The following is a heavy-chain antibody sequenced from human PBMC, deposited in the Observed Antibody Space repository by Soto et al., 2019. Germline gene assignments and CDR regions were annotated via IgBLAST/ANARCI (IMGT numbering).Heavy chain of an antibody. V-gene: IGHV3-21*04. CDR1: GFHFRGYT. CDR2: ISSGGHYI. Sequence: PGGSLRLSCAASGFHFRGYTMNWVRQAPGKGLEWVSSISSGGHYIYYADSVRGRFTISRDDAKDSLFLQINSLRAGDTAVYFCARHQSQGPSLLRSFDYWGQGTLVTVSS. J-gene: IGHJ4*02. D-gene: IGHD3-22*01. CDR3: ARHQSQGPSLLRSFDY.